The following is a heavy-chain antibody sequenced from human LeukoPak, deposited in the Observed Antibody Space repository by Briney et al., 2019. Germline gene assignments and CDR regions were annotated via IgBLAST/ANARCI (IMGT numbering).Heavy chain of an antibody. Sequence: SETLSLTCAVYGASFSDSYWSWIRQSPEKGLEWIGEINNSGSTSYNPSLNSRGIMSVDRSKNQFSMRLTSVTAADTDVYYCARGRYGPRLGNWGQGTLVTVSS. J-gene: IGHJ4*02. CDR1: GASFSDSY. CDR3: ARGRYGPRLGN. CDR2: INNSGST. V-gene: IGHV4-34*01. D-gene: IGHD3-16*01.